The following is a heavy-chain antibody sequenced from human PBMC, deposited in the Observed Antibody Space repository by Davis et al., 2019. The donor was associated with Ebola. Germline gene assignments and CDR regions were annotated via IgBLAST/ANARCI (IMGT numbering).Heavy chain of an antibody. CDR3: ERDLGSGNYFFFY. J-gene: IGHJ4*02. CDR1: GGTFTTYA. D-gene: IGHD1-26*01. Sequence: SVQVSCKASGGTFTTYAINWVRHAPGQGLEWMGGIIPIFGTANYAQKFRDRVTITADESTTTAYMELSSLRSEDTAVYYCERDLGSGNYFFFYWGQGTLVTVSS. CDR2: IIPIFGTA. V-gene: IGHV1-69*13.